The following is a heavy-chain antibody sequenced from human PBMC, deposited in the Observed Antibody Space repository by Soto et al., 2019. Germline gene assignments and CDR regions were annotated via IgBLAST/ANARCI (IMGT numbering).Heavy chain of an antibody. J-gene: IGHJ5*01. CDR2: IYKSATT. V-gene: IGHV4-30-4*01. CDR3: ARGRYCLTGRCFPNWFDS. CDR1: GDSNSTVDYF. D-gene: IGHD2-15*01. Sequence: QVQLLESGPGLVKPSQTLSLTCSVSGDSNSTVDYFWAWVRQPPGQALEYIGYIYKSATTYYNPSFESRVAMSLDTSKSQFSLNVTSLTAADTAVYFCARGRYCLTGRCFPNWFDSWGQGTLVTVSS.